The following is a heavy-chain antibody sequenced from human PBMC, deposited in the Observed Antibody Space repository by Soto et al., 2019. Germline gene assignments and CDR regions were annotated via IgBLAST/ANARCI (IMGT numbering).Heavy chain of an antibody. CDR2: ISSSSSYT. V-gene: IGHV3-11*05. CDR3: ARDNGAMHQYYYYGMDV. J-gene: IGHJ6*02. Sequence: QVPLVESGGGLVKPGGSLRLSCAASGFTFSDYYMSWIRQAPGKGLEWVSYISSSSSYTNYADSVKGRFTISRDNAKNSLYLQMNSLRAEDTAVYYCARDNGAMHQYYYYGMDVWGQGTTVTVSS. D-gene: IGHD2-8*01. CDR1: GFTFSDYY.